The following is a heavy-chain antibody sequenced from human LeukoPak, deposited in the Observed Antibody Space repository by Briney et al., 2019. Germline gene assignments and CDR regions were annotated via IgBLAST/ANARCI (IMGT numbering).Heavy chain of an antibody. CDR2: ISAYNGNT. CDR3: ARDFPGYYDSSGYYRY. D-gene: IGHD3-22*01. J-gene: IGHJ4*02. Sequence: ASVKVSCKASGYTFTSYGISWVRQAPGQGLEWMGWISAYNGNTNYAQKLQGRVTMTTDTSTSTAYMELRSLRSDDTAVCYCARDFPGYYDSSGYYRYWGQGTLVTVSS. CDR1: GYTFTSYG. V-gene: IGHV1-18*01.